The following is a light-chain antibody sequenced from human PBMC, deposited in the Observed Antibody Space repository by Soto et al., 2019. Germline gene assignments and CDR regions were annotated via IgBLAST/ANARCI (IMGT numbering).Light chain of an antibody. V-gene: IGKV1-9*01. Sequence: DIQLTQSPSFLSAFVGDTVTITCRASQAMSTYLAWYQQKPGKVPKLLIRSASTLQSGVPPRFSGGGSGTEFTLTISTLQPDDSGIYYCQQLNGYQLAFGGGTYVEIK. J-gene: IGKJ4*01. CDR2: SAS. CDR1: QAMSTY. CDR3: QQLNGYQLA.